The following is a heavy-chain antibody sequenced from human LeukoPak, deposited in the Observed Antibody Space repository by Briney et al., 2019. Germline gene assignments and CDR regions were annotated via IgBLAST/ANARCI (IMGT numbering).Heavy chain of an antibody. CDR1: GITFSSYS. V-gene: IGHV3-21*01. D-gene: IGHD3-22*01. CDR2: ISSSSSYI. CDR3: ARRMYYYDSSGYKTDDAFDI. J-gene: IGHJ3*02. Sequence: PGGSLRLSCAASGITFSSYSMNWVRQAPGKGLEWVSSISSSSSYIYYADSVKGRFTISRDNAKNSLYLQMNSLRAEDTAVYYCARRMYYYDSSGYKTDDAFDIWGQGTMVTVSS.